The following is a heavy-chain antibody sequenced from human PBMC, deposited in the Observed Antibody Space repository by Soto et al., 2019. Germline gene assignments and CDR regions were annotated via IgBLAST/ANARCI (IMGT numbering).Heavy chain of an antibody. V-gene: IGHV4-61*01. CDR1: GGSVSSGSYY. D-gene: IGHD3-16*01. CDR2: IYYSGST. J-gene: IGHJ5*02. Sequence: QVQLQESGPGLVKPSETLSLTCTVSGGSVSSGSYYWSWIRQPPGKGLEWIGYIYYSGSTNYNPSLKSRVTISVDTSKNQFSLKLSSVTAADTAVYYCARELGEIGWFDPWGQGTLVTVSS. CDR3: ARELGEIGWFDP.